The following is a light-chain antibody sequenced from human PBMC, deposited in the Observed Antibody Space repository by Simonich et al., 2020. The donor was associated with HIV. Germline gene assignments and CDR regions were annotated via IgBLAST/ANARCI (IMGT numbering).Light chain of an antibody. CDR1: SSNIGAGYD. Sequence: QSVLTQPPSVSGAPGQRVTISCTGSSSNIGAGYDVHWYQHLPGTAPKLLIYANNNRPSGVPDRFSGSKSGNSASLAITGLQAEDEADYYCCSYAGSYTLVFGGGTKLTVL. J-gene: IGLJ2*01. CDR3: CSYAGSYTLV. V-gene: IGLV1-40*01. CDR2: ANN.